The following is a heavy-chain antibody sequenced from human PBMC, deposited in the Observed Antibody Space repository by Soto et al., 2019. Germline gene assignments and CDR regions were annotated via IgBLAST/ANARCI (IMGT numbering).Heavy chain of an antibody. J-gene: IGHJ6*02. CDR3: ARISYYDCWSGYYGDYYGMDV. CDR1: GGSISSSSYY. D-gene: IGHD3-3*01. Sequence: SETLSLTCTVSGGSISSSSYYWGWIRQPPGKGLEWIGSIYYSGSTYYNPSLKSRVTISVDTSKNQFSLKLSSVTAADTAVYYCARISYYDCWSGYYGDYYGMDVWGQGTKVTVPS. V-gene: IGHV4-39*01. CDR2: IYYSGST.